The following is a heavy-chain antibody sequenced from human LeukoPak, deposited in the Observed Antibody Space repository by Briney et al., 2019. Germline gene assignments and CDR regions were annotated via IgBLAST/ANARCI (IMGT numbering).Heavy chain of an antibody. CDR2: IYPGDSDT. J-gene: IGHJ4*02. Sequence: GESLKISCKGSGYSFTYYWIGWVRQMPGKCLECMGIIYPGDSDTRYRPSFQGQVTISVDKSISTAYLQWSSLKASDTAMYYCARQDGNSKYYFDYWGQGTLVTVSS. CDR1: GYSFTYYW. D-gene: IGHD1-1*01. CDR3: ARQDGNSKYYFDY. V-gene: IGHV5-51*01.